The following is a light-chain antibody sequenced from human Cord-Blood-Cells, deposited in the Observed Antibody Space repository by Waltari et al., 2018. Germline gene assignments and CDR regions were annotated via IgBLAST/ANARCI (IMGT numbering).Light chain of an antibody. Sequence: EIVLTQSPATLSLSPGERVTLSCRASQSVSSYLAWYQQKPGQAPRLLLYDASNRATGIPARFSGSGSGTDFTLTISSREPEDFAVDYCQQRSNWPPYTFGQGTKLEIK. CDR3: QQRSNWPPYT. CDR2: DAS. J-gene: IGKJ2*01. V-gene: IGKV3-11*01. CDR1: QSVSSY.